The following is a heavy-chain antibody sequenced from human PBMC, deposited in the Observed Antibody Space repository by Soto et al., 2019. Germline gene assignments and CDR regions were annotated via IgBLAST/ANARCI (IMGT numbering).Heavy chain of an antibody. V-gene: IGHV4-59*01. J-gene: IGHJ6*02. CDR1: GGSITSSY. Sequence: KPSETLSLTCTVSGGSITSSYWSWIRRPPGKGLEWIAYIYDTGISGYTPSTSYNPSLRSRVTMSVDTSTSQFSLKLTSVTAADTAVYYCARGGDAFSYYGLDVWGQGITVTVSS. CDR2: IYDTGISGYTPST. CDR3: ARGGDAFSYYGLDV.